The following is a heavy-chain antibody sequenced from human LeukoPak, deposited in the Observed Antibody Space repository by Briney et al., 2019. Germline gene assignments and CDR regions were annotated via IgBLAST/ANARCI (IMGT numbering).Heavy chain of an antibody. CDR2: ISYDGSNK. D-gene: IGHD3-22*01. CDR3: ARVITYYYDSSGQDLDY. J-gene: IGHJ4*02. CDR1: GFTFSSYG. V-gene: IGHV3-30*03. Sequence: GGSLRLSCAASGFTFSSYGMHWVRQAPGKGLEWVAVISYDGSNKHYADSVKGRFTISRDNSKNTLYLQMNSLRAEDTAVYYCARVITYYYDSSGQDLDYWGQGTLVTVSS.